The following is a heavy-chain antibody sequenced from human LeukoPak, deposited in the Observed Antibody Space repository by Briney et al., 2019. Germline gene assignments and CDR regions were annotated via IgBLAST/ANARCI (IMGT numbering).Heavy chain of an antibody. CDR1: GGSISNYY. J-gene: IGHJ4*02. CDR2: VFYSGST. CDR3: ARWTVSDYYGSGSTFDY. Sequence: SETLSLTCTVSGGSISNYYWSWIRQPPGKGLEWIGYVFYSGSTNYNPSLRSRVTISVDTSKNQFSLKLSSVTAADTAVYYCARWTVSDYYGSGSTFDYWGQGTLVTVSS. D-gene: IGHD3-10*01. V-gene: IGHV4-59*12.